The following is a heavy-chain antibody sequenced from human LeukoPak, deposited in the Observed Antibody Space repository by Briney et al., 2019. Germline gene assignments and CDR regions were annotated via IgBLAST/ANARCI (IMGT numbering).Heavy chain of an antibody. Sequence: PGGSLRLSCAASGFIFSNYGMCWVRQAPGKGLEWVAVISYDGSNKYYADSVKGRFTISRDNSKNTLYLQMNSLRAEDTAVYYCAKKGYSGYDLDYWGQGTLVTVSS. CDR1: GFIFSNYG. CDR3: AKKGYSGYDLDY. CDR2: ISYDGSNK. J-gene: IGHJ4*02. D-gene: IGHD5-12*01. V-gene: IGHV3-30*18.